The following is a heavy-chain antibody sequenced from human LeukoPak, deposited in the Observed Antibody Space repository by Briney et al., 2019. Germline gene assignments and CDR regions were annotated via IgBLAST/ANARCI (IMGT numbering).Heavy chain of an antibody. Sequence: GGSLRLSCAASGFTFSSYWMHWVRQAPGKGLVWVSRINSDGSSRSYADSVEGRLTISRDNAKNTLYLQMNSLRADDTAVYYCTREVSGSSYFEYWGQGTLVTVSS. D-gene: IGHD1-26*01. V-gene: IGHV3-74*01. CDR3: TREVSGSSYFEY. CDR2: INSDGSSR. CDR1: GFTFSSYW. J-gene: IGHJ4*02.